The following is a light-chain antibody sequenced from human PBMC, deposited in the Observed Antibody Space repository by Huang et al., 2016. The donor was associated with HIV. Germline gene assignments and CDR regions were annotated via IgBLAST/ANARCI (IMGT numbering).Light chain of an antibody. CDR1: QSVSSNY. Sequence: EIVLTQSPGTLSLSHGERATLSCRASQSVSSNYLAWYLQKPGQAPPLLIYGASSRATDIPDRFSGSGSGTDFTLTISRLEPEDFAVYYCHQYGSPPFTFGPGTKVDIK. V-gene: IGKV3-20*01. CDR2: GAS. CDR3: HQYGSPPFT. J-gene: IGKJ3*01.